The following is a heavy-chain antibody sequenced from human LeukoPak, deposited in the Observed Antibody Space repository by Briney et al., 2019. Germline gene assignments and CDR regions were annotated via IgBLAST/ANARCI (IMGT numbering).Heavy chain of an antibody. V-gene: IGHV3-74*01. CDR2: INSDGSTT. CDR1: GCTFSNYW. D-gene: IGHD2/OR15-2a*01. Sequence: GGSLRLSWAAAGCTFSNYWMHWVRKARGKRLVWFSRINSDGSTTNYADSVKGRFTISRDNAKNTLFLQMNSLRAEDTAVYYCASLQNVPSYYYYYVMDVWGQGTTVTVSS. J-gene: IGHJ6*02. CDR3: ASLQNVPSYYYYYVMDV.